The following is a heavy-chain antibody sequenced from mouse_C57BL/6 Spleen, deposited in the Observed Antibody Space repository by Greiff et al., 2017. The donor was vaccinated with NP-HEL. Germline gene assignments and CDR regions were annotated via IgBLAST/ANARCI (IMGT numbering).Heavy chain of an antibody. J-gene: IGHJ4*01. CDR2: IWRGGST. D-gene: IGHD2-14*01. CDR1: GFSLTSYG. V-gene: IGHV2-5*01. CDR3: AKNWYGYDDAMDY. Sequence: VQLQQSGPGLVQPSQSLSITCTVSGFSLTSYGVHWVRQSPGKGLEWLGVIWRGGSTDYNVAFMSRLSITKDNSKSQVFFKMNSLQADDTAIYYCAKNWYGYDDAMDYWGQGTSVTVSS.